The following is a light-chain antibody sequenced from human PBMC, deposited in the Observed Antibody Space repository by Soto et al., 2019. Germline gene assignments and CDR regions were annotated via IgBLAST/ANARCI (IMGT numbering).Light chain of an antibody. V-gene: IGKV1-5*01. CDR3: QQYNSYSRT. J-gene: IGKJ2*01. CDR1: QSISSW. CDR2: DAS. Sequence: DIQMTQSPSTLSASVGDKVTITCRATQSISSWLAWYQHKPGEAPKLLIYDASSLESRVPSRFSGSGSGAEFTLTISSLQPDDFATYYCQQYNSYSRTLGQGTKV.